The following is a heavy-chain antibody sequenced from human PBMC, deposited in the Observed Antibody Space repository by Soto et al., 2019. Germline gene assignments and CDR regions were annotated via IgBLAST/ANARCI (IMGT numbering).Heavy chain of an antibody. J-gene: IGHJ4*02. CDR1: GFTFSSYA. Sequence: GGSLRLSCSASGFTFSSYAMHWVRQAPGKGLEYVSAISSNGGSTYYADSVKGRFTISRDNSKNTLYLQMSSLRAEDTAVYYCVGVVPAGVIDYWGQGTLVTVSS. CDR2: ISSNGGST. V-gene: IGHV3-64D*08. D-gene: IGHD2-2*01. CDR3: VGVVPAGVIDY.